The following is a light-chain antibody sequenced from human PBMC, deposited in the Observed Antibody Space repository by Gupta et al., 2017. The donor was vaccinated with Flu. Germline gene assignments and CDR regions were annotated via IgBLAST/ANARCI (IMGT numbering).Light chain of an antibody. CDR2: VND. CDR1: SSNVGSSYD. V-gene: IGLV1-40*01. CDR3: QSYDSNLSGCI. J-gene: IGLJ2*01. Sequence: SVLTQPPSVPGTSGQRVVIASPGRSSNVGSSYDVHWYQHLPGTAPKLVIFVNDNPPPGVPDRFSGSKSGLSASLAITGLQSDDEAHYYCQSYDSNLSGCILGAGTKLTV.